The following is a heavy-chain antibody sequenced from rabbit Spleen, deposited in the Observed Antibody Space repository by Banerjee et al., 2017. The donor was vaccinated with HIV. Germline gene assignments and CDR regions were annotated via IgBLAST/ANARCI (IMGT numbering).Heavy chain of an antibody. CDR3: VREVAGKFGL. D-gene: IGHD4-1*01. V-gene: IGHV1S7*01. CDR1: GVSFSDKD. Sequence: QLEESGGGLVKPEGSLTLTCKASGVSFSDKDVMCWVRQAPGKGLEWIGDIDPIFGIAVYASWVNGRFTISSHNAQNTLYLQLNSLTAADTATYFCVREVAGKFGLWGPGTLVTVS. CDR2: IDPIFGIA. J-gene: IGHJ4*01.